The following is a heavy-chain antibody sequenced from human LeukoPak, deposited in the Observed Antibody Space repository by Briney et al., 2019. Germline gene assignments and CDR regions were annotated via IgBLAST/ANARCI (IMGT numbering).Heavy chain of an antibody. CDR3: ARVSSGLDY. CDR1: GGSLSSSRYF. D-gene: IGHD6-25*01. CDR2: ISYSETT. J-gene: IGHJ4*02. V-gene: IGHV4-39*01. Sequence: SETLSLTCTVSGGSLSSSRYFWGWIRQPPGKGLEWIGSISYSETTYYNPSLNSRVTISVDTSKNQFSLKLSSVTAADTAVYYCARVSSGLDYWGQGTLVTVSS.